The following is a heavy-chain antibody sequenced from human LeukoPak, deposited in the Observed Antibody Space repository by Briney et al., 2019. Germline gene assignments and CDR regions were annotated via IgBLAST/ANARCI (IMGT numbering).Heavy chain of an antibody. Sequence: SETLSLTCAVYGGSFSGYYWSWIRQPPGKGLEWIGEINHSGSTNYNPSLKSRVTISVDTSKNQFSLKLSSVTAADTAVYYCARDDSSSAFDIWGQGTMVTVSS. J-gene: IGHJ3*02. V-gene: IGHV4-34*01. CDR1: GGSFSGYY. CDR2: INHSGST. CDR3: ARDDSSSAFDI. D-gene: IGHD6-6*01.